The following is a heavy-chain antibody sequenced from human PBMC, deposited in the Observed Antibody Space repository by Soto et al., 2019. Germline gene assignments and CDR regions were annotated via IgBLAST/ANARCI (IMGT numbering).Heavy chain of an antibody. CDR1: GYTFTSYG. Sequence: ASVKVSCKASGYTFTSYGISWVRQAPGQGLEWMGWISAYNGNTNYAQKLQGRVTMTTDTSTSTAYMELRSLRSDDTAVYYCAARGLRIFWSGPYDAFDIWGQGTMVTVSS. V-gene: IGHV1-18*01. J-gene: IGHJ3*02. D-gene: IGHD3-3*01. CDR3: AARGLRIFWSGPYDAFDI. CDR2: ISAYNGNT.